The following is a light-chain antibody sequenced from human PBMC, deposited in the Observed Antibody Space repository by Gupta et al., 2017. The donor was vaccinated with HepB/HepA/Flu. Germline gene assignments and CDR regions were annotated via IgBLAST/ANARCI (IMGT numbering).Light chain of an antibody. CDR3: QHFHSYPWT. J-gene: IGKJ1*01. Sequence: TEVPSTLYASIGDRVTITCRASESISRWLAWYQQKPGRAPKLLVNQASTLQSGVSSRFSGSGSGTEFTLTISSLQPDDFATYYCQHFHSYPWTFGQGTKVEVK. V-gene: IGKV1-5*03. CDR1: ESISRW. CDR2: QAS.